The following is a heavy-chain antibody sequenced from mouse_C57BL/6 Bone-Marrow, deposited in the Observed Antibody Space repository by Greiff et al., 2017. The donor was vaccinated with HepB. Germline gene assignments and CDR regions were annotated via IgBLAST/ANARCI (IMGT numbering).Heavy chain of an antibody. V-gene: IGHV14-2*01. Sequence: VQLKESGAELVKPGASVKLSCTASGFNIKDYYMHWVKQRTEQGLEWIGRIDPEDGETKYAPKFQGKATITADTSSNPAYLQLSSLTSEDTAVYYCARGYGSRELAYWGQGTLVTVSA. CDR3: ARGYGSRELAY. CDR1: GFNIKDYY. J-gene: IGHJ3*01. CDR2: IDPEDGET. D-gene: IGHD1-1*01.